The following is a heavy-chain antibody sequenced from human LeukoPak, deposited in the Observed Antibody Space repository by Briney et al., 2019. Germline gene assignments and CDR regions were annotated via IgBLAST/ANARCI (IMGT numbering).Heavy chain of an antibody. V-gene: IGHV4-4*09. CDR1: GGSVDEYT. Sequence: SGSLSLTCLVSGGSVDEYTWTWIRPPPGKGLELIGYIYSIGSSNHKPSLRSRVTMSADTSQNEVSLSLRSVTATNTAVYYCARVARAAAAGIAHCDYWGQGKLVTVSS. D-gene: IGHD6-13*01. CDR2: IYSIGSS. J-gene: IGHJ4*02. CDR3: ARVARAAAAGIAHCDY.